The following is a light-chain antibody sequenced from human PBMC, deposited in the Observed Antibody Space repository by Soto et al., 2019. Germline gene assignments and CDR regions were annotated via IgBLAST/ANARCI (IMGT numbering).Light chain of an antibody. CDR1: SSDVGGYNY. V-gene: IGLV2-14*01. CDR2: EVT. J-gene: IGLJ3*02. CDR3: SSYISGNINWV. Sequence: QSALTQPASVSGSPGQSITISCTGTSSDVGGYNYVSWYQQHPGKAPKLMIYEVTNRPSGVSNRFSGSKSGNTASLTISGLQDEDEADYYCSSYISGNINWVFGRGTKVTVL.